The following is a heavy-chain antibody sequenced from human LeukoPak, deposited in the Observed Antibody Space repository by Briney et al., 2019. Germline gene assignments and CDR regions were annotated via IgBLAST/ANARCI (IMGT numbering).Heavy chain of an antibody. Sequence: GASVKVSCKAFGYTFTGYYMHWVRQAPGQGLEWMGWINPDSGDTHYAQKFQGRVTMTRDTSISTGFMELSRLTSDDTAVYYCAREGRQYTGGWYYFDYWGQGTLVTVSS. V-gene: IGHV1-2*02. J-gene: IGHJ4*02. CDR3: AREGRQYTGGWYYFDY. CDR1: GYTFTGYY. CDR2: INPDSGDT. D-gene: IGHD2-8*02.